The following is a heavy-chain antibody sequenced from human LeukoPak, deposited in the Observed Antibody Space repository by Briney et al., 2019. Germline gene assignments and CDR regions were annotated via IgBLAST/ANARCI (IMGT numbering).Heavy chain of an antibody. CDR2: IDFDGSNE. D-gene: IGHD6-19*01. Sequence: PGGSLRLSCVASGFTFSNYVMHWVRQAPGKGLEWVTFIDFDGSNEHYADSVKGRFTISRDNSKSTLYLQMNSLRAEDTAVYYCAKDTPSGWKGSGYYFDYWGQGTLVTVSS. J-gene: IGHJ4*02. V-gene: IGHV3-30*02. CDR1: GFTFSNYV. CDR3: AKDTPSGWKGSGYYFDY.